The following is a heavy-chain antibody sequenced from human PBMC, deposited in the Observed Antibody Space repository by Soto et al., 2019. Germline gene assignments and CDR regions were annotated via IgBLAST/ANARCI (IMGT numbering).Heavy chain of an antibody. Sequence: QVQLVQSGAEVKKPGSSVKVSCKASGGTFSSYAISWVRQAPGQGLEWMGGIIPIFGTANYAQKFQGRVTITADESTSTAYMELSSLRSEDTAVFHCARDFGGDSSSWYDYYFDYWGQGTLVTVSS. CDR2: IIPIFGTA. D-gene: IGHD6-13*01. J-gene: IGHJ4*02. V-gene: IGHV1-69*01. CDR1: GGTFSSYA. CDR3: ARDFGGDSSSWYDYYFDY.